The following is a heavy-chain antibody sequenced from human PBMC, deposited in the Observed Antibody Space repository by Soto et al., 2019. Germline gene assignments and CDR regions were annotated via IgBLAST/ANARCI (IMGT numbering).Heavy chain of an antibody. V-gene: IGHV4-59*01. CDR3: ARDHDYGDYSYFDY. CDR1: GGSISSYY. D-gene: IGHD4-17*01. CDR2: IFYSGST. J-gene: IGHJ4*02. Sequence: SETLSLTCTVSGGSISSYYWSWIRQPPGKGLEWIGYIFYSGSTNYNPSLKSRVTISVDTSKNQFSLKLSSVTAADTAVYYCARDHDYGDYSYFDYWGQGIMVTXSS.